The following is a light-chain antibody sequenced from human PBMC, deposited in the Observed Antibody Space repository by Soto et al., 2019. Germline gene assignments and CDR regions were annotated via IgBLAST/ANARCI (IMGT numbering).Light chain of an antibody. CDR1: QGISSY. CDR2: AAS. Sequence: DIQLTQSPSFLSASVGDRVTITCRASQGISSYLAWYQQKPGKAPKLLIYAASTLQSGVPSRFSGSGSGTAFTLTQSSLQPEDFGTCNWQLLNSYPRTFGQGTKVEIK. J-gene: IGKJ1*01. V-gene: IGKV1-9*01. CDR3: QLLNSYPRT.